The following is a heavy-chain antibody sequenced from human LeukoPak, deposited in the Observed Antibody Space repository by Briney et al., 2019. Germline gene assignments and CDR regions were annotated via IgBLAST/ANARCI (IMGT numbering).Heavy chain of an antibody. Sequence: TSETLSLTCTVSGGSISSYYWSWIRQPPGKGLEWIGYIYTSGSTIYNPSLKSRVTISVDTSKNQFSPKLSSVTAADTAVYYCARRIQYNWFDPWGQGTLVTVSS. D-gene: IGHD5-24*01. CDR2: IYTSGST. V-gene: IGHV4-4*09. J-gene: IGHJ5*02. CDR3: ARRIQYNWFDP. CDR1: GGSISSYY.